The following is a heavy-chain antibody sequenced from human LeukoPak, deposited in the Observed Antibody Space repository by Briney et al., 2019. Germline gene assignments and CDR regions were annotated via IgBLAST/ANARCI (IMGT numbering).Heavy chain of an antibody. CDR3: ARDTETIFGVVTSKEY. J-gene: IGHJ4*02. D-gene: IGHD3-3*01. Sequence: ASVKVSCKASGYTFTSYGISWVRQAPGQGLEWMGWISAYNGNTNYAQKLQGRVTMTTDTSTSTAYMELRSLRSDDTAVYYCARDTETIFGVVTSKEYWGQGTLVTVSS. V-gene: IGHV1-18*01. CDR1: GYTFTSYG. CDR2: ISAYNGNT.